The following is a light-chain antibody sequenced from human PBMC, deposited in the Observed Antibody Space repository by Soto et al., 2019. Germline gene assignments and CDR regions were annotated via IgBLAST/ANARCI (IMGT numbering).Light chain of an antibody. J-gene: IGLJ2*01. CDR2: SNN. CDR1: SSNIGSNT. V-gene: IGLV1-44*01. CDR3: AAWDDSLNGPV. Sequence: QAVVTQPPSASGTPGQRVTISCSGSSSNIGSNTVNWYQQLPGTAPKLLIYSNNQRPSGVPDRFSGSKSGTSASLAISGLQSEDEADYYCAAWDDSLNGPVFGGGTKLTFL.